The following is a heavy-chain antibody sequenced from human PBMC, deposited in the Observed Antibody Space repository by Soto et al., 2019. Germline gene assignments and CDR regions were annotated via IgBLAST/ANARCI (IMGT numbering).Heavy chain of an antibody. D-gene: IGHD3-10*01. CDR1: GFNFNDYG. J-gene: IGHJ6*02. CDR2: ISWNSVSI. Sequence: LRLSCAASGFNFNDYGMHWVRQAPGKGLEWVSSISWNSVSIGYADSVKGRFTISRDNAKNSLYLQMNSLRAEDTALYYCAKDMENGYNPYYYYGMDVWGQGTTVTVS. V-gene: IGHV3-9*01. CDR3: AKDMENGYNPYYYYGMDV.